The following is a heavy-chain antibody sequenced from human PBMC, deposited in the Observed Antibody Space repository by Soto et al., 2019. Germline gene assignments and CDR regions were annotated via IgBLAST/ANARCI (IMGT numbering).Heavy chain of an antibody. Sequence: SETLSLTCTVSGGSVSSGSYYWSWIRQPPGKGLEWIGYIYYSGSTNYNPSLKSRVTISVDTSKNQFSLKLSSVTAADTAVYYCARDSPTYYYGSGSYYYYYDMDVWGQGTTVTVSS. CDR3: ARDSPTYYYGSGSYYYYYDMDV. CDR2: IYYSGST. CDR1: GGSVSSGSYY. J-gene: IGHJ6*02. V-gene: IGHV4-61*01. D-gene: IGHD3-10*01.